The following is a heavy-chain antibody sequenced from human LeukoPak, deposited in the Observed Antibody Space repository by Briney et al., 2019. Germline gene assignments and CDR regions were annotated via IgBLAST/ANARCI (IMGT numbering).Heavy chain of an antibody. CDR3: ASIAVAGSRYFQH. CDR2: IYYSGST. V-gene: IGHV4-39*01. Sequence: PSETLSLTCTVSGGSISSSSYYWGWIRQPPGKGLEWIGSIYYSGSTYYNPSLKSRVTISVDTSKNQFSLKLSSVTAADTAVYYCASIAVAGSRYFQHWGQGTLVTVSS. D-gene: IGHD6-19*01. J-gene: IGHJ1*01. CDR1: GGSISSSSYY.